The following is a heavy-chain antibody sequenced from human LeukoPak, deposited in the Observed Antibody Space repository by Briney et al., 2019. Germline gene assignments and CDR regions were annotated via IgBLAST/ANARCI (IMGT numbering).Heavy chain of an antibody. V-gene: IGHV4-59*08. D-gene: IGHD3-10*01. J-gene: IGHJ4*02. CDR1: GGSFSGYY. Sequence: SETLSLTCAVYGGSFSGYYWSWIRQPPGKGLEWIGYIYYSGSTNYNPSLKSRVTISVDTSKNQFSLKLSSVTAADTAVYYCARQGGSGSPDPYWGQGTLVTVSS. CDR3: ARQGGSGSPDPY. CDR2: IYYSGST.